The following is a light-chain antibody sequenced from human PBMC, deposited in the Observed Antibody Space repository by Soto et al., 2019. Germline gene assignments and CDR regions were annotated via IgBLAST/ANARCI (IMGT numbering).Light chain of an antibody. CDR2: GAS. CDR3: QQTHRVPRT. Sequence: DVQMTQSPSSLSAFVGDTVTITCRASQPITKYVSWYQQKPGRAPNLLIYGASSLHSGVPLRFSGGGFGTDFTLNISSLQPEVSATYYCQQTHRVPRTFGGGTTVEI. CDR1: QPITKY. J-gene: IGKJ4*01. V-gene: IGKV1-39*01.